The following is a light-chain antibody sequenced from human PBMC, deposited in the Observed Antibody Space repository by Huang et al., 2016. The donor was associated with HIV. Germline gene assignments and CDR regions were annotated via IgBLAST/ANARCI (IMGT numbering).Light chain of an antibody. CDR1: QSIINY. CDR2: TAS. J-gene: IGKJ2*01. Sequence: DIQMTQFPSSLSASVGDRVTITCRASQSIINYLQWYQQRPGEAPKFLIYTASSLQSGVPSRFSGSGSGTDFTLTINSLQPEDIGTYYCQQSHSTPFTFGQGTKLEIK. V-gene: IGKV1-39*01. CDR3: QQSHSTPFT.